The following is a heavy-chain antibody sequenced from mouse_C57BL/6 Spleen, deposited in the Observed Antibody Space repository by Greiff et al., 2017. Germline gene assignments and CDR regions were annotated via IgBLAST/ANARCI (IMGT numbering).Heavy chain of an antibody. CDR1: GYTFTSYW. CDR3: AGVYDYAMDY. CDR2: IDPSDSYT. D-gene: IGHD2-3*01. V-gene: IGHV1-50*01. Sequence: QVQLQPGAELVKPGASVKLSCKASGYTFTSYWMQWVKQRPGQGLEWIGEIDPSDSYTNYNQKFKGKATLTVDTSSSTAYMQLSSLTSEDSAVYYCAGVYDYAMDYWGQGTSVTVSS. J-gene: IGHJ4*01.